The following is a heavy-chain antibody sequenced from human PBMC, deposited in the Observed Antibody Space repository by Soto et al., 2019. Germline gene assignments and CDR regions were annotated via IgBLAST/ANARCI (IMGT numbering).Heavy chain of an antibody. V-gene: IGHV4-30-4*01. CDR3: ARSTQPLGYCSSSSCRVFDY. CDR1: GGSISSGDYY. Sequence: LSLTCTVSGGSISSGDYYWSWIRQPPGKGLEWIGYIYYSGSTYYNPSLKSRVTISVDTSKNQFSLKLSSVAAADTAVYYCARSTQPLGYCSSSSCRVFDYWGQGTLVTVSS. D-gene: IGHD2-2*01. J-gene: IGHJ4*02. CDR2: IYYSGST.